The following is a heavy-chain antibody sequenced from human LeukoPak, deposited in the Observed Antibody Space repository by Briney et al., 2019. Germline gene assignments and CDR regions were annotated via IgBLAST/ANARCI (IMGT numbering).Heavy chain of an antibody. D-gene: IGHD3-10*01. V-gene: IGHV4-4*07. CDR2: IYTSGST. J-gene: IGHJ4*02. Sequence: PSETLSLTCTVSGDSISSYYWSWIRQPAGKGLEWIGRIYTSGSTNYNPSLKSRVTISVDRSKNQFSLKLSSVTAADTAVYYCARSHYGSGSADYWGQGTLVTVSS. CDR3: ARSHYGSGSADY. CDR1: GDSISSYY.